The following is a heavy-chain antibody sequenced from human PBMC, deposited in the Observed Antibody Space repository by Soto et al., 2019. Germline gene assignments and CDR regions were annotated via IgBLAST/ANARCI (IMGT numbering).Heavy chain of an antibody. Sequence: QVQLVQSGTVVQRRGSSVKVSCQASGGTFSSHGMAWVRQAPGQGLEWMGGIIPTFGTPTYAPKFQGRVTITADKSTNTAYMELSSLSSEDTGVYYCASDRSAPYFDFWGQGTLITVSS. J-gene: IGHJ4*02. V-gene: IGHV1-69*06. CDR2: IIPTFGTP. CDR1: GGTFSSHG. CDR3: ASDRSAPYFDF. D-gene: IGHD1-26*01.